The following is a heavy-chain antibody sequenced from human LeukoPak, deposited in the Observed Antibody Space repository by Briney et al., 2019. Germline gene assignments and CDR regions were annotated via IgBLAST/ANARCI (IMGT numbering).Heavy chain of an antibody. CDR3: AKDPGQPHYYYYMDV. V-gene: IGHV3-21*04. J-gene: IGHJ6*03. CDR2: ISSSGSYI. CDR1: GFTFSSYS. D-gene: IGHD3-10*01. Sequence: GGSLRLSCAASGFTFSSYSMNWVRQAPGKGLEWVSSISSSGSYIYYADSVKGRFTISRDNAKNTLYLQMNSLRAEDTAVYYCAKDPGQPHYYYYMDVWGKGTTVTISS.